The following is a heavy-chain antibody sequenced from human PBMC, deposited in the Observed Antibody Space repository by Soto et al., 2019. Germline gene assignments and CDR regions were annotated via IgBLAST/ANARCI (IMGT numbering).Heavy chain of an antibody. V-gene: IGHV2-5*02. J-gene: IGHJ4*02. CDR2: IYWDDDK. CDR3: SHFEYSSSNY. D-gene: IGHD6-6*01. Sequence: VGWIRQPPGKALEWLALIYWDDDKRYSPYLKSRVTITKDTSKNQVVLTMTNMDPVDTATYYCSHFEYSSSNYWGQGTLVTVSS.